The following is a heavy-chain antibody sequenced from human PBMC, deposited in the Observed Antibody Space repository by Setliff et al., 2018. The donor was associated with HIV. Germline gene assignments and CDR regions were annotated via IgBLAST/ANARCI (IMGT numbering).Heavy chain of an antibody. CDR1: GDSISSGGYY. J-gene: IGHJ6*03. CDR2: IYYSGST. CDR3: ARVSKYCSGVSCYSFSYDYYMDV. Sequence: SETLSLTCAVSGDSISSGGYYWSWIRQHPGKGLEWIGYIYYSGSTYYNPSLKSRVTISVDTSKNQFSLKLSSVTAADTAVYYCARVSKYCSGVSCYSFSYDYYMDVWGKGTTVTVSS. D-gene: IGHD2-15*01. V-gene: IGHV4-31*11.